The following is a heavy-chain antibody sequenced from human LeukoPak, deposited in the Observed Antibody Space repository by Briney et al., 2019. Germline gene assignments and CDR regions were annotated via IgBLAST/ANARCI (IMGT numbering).Heavy chain of an antibody. CDR1: GFTFSSYA. V-gene: IGHV3-23*01. CDR2: ISGSGGST. J-gene: IGHJ6*04. Sequence: PGGSLRLSCAASGFTFSSYAMSWVRQAPGKGLEWVSAISGSGGSTYYADSVKGRFTISRDNSKNTLYLQMNSLRAEDTAVYYCAKARTNYYYYYGMDVWGKGTTVTVSS. CDR3: AKARTNYYYYYGMDV.